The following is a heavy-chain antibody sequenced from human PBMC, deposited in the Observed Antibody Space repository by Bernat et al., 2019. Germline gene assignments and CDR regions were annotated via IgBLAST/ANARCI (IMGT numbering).Heavy chain of an antibody. Sequence: EVQLVESGGGVVQPGRSLRLSCVASGFTFSSYELNWVRQAPGKGLEWISYISSSGSAIYYADSVKGRFTISRDNAKNSLYLQMNNLRAEDTAVYYCAREGSFDDFDYWGQGTLVTVSS. CDR2: ISSSGSAI. CDR1: GFTFSSYE. J-gene: IGHJ4*02. V-gene: IGHV3-48*03. CDR3: AREGSFDDFDY. D-gene: IGHD2-15*01.